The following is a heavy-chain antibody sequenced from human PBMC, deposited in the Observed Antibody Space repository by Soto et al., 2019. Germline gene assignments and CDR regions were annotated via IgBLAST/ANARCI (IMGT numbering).Heavy chain of an antibody. J-gene: IGHJ4*02. CDR1: GASIISNDW. Sequence: LSLTCSVCGASIISNDWWIWIRQTPGKGLEWIGEIFHSGRTNYSPSFKSRVTTSVDTSKSQFSLEMASVTAADTAVYYCARANLRSGWTFDHWGQGSPVTVSS. V-gene: IGHV4-4*02. CDR2: IFHSGRT. CDR3: ARANLRSGWTFDH. D-gene: IGHD6-19*01.